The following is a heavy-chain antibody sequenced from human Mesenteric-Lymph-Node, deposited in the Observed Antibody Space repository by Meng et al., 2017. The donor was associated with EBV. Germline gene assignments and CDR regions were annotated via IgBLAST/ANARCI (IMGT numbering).Heavy chain of an antibody. CDR1: GCSTSSSNYY. CDR3: ARALVRGVMPSVIRFDP. J-gene: IGHJ5*02. D-gene: IGHD3-10*01. CDR2: VYYNGNT. Sequence: QPQLQESGPGLVQPSXXLSLTXXVSGCSTSSSNYYWGWIRQPPGKAPEWIGTVYYNGNTNYNPFLQSRVTISIDTSKNQFSLKLNSVTAADTAVYYCARALVRGVMPSVIRFDPWGPGTLVTVSS. V-gene: IGHV4-39*07.